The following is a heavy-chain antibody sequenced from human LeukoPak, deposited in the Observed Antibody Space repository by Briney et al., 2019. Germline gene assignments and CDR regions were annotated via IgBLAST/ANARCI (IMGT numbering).Heavy chain of an antibody. CDR1: GGSFSGYY. D-gene: IGHD4-11*01. CDR2: INHSGST. Sequence: SETLSLTCAVYGGSFSGYYWSWIRQPPGKGLEWIGEINHSGSTNYNPSLKSRVTISVDTSKNRFSLKLSSVTAADTAVYYWARGGLGWGGYSLSAYYYGMDVWGQGTTVTVSS. J-gene: IGHJ6*02. V-gene: IGHV4-34*01. CDR3: ARGGLGWGGYSLSAYYYGMDV.